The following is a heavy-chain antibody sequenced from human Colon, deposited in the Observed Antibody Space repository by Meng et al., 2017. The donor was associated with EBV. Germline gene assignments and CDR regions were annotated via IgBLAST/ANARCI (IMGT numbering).Heavy chain of an antibody. CDR3: ARDTSTWGNKGLDH. CDR2: IYYSGST. CDR1: GGFISSSSYY. V-gene: IGHV4-31*03. J-gene: IGHJ4*02. D-gene: IGHD7-27*01. Sequence: QLQESGPGLVKPSATLSLTCPFSGGFISSSSYYWGWIRQHPGKGLEWIGYIYYSGSTYYNPSLKSRVTISVDTSKNQFSLKLSFVTAADTAVYYCARDTSTWGNKGLDHWGQGILVTVSS.